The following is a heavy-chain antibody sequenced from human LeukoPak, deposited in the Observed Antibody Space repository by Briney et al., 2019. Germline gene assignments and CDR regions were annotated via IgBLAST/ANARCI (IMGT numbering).Heavy chain of an antibody. CDR3: AGGYSSSWYGYYYYGMDV. J-gene: IGHJ6*02. D-gene: IGHD6-13*01. Sequence: SQTLSLTCAISGDSVSSNSAAWNWIRKSPSRGLEWLGRTYYRSKWYNDYAVSVKSRITINPDTSKNQFSLQLNSVTPEDTAVYYCAGGYSSSWYGYYYYGMDVWGQGTTVTVSS. CDR2: TYYRSKWYN. V-gene: IGHV6-1*01. CDR1: GDSVSSNSAA.